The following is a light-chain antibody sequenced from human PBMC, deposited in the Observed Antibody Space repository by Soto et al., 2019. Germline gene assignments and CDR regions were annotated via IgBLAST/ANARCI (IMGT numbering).Light chain of an antibody. CDR3: SSYTISNAWV. CDR2: DVN. V-gene: IGLV2-14*01. Sequence: QSVLTQPASVSGSPGQSITISCTGTSSDVGAYSYVSWCQQHPGKAPKVIIYDVNNRPSGVSNRFSGSKSGNTASLTISGLQAEDEADYYCSSYTISNAWVFGGGTKLTVL. CDR1: SSDVGAYSY. J-gene: IGLJ3*02.